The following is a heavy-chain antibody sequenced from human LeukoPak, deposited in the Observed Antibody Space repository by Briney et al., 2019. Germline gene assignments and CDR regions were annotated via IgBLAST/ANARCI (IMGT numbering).Heavy chain of an antibody. CDR2: IKQDGSEK. CDR1: GFTFSSYR. J-gene: IGHJ6*02. V-gene: IGHV3-7*01. Sequence: PGGSLRLSCAASGFTFSSYRMSWVRQAPGKGLEWVANIKQDGSEKYYVDSVKGRFIISRDNAKNTLYLQMNSLRAEDTAVYYCARDRGSWYYLGIANYGMDVWGQGTTVTVSS. D-gene: IGHD6-13*01. CDR3: ARDRGSWYYLGIANYGMDV.